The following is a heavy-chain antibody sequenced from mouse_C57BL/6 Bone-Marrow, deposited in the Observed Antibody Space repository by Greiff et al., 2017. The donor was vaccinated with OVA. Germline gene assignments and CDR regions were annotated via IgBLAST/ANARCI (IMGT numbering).Heavy chain of an antibody. J-gene: IGHJ3*01. CDR1: GYTFTSYW. Sequence: QVQLQQPGAELVKPGASVKMSCKASGYTFTSYWLTWVKQRPGQGLEWIGDIYPGSGSTNYNEKFKSKATLTVDTSSSTAYMQLSSLTSEDSAVYYCARRGYGSSYGAYWGQGTLVTVSA. CDR3: ARRGYGSSYGAY. V-gene: IGHV1-55*01. D-gene: IGHD1-1*01. CDR2: IYPGSGST.